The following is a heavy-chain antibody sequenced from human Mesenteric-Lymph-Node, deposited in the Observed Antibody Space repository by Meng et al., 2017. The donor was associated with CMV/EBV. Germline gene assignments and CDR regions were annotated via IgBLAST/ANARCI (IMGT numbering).Heavy chain of an antibody. J-gene: IGHJ5*01. CDR2: AYYSGYN. Sequence: SVGNELYYWNWVRQRPGKGMEWIGLAYYSGYNYYNPSLESRVSISLDTSSNEFSLKLSSMTDEDTAVYYCAREDRRDQYGHRNWFDSWGQGTLVTVSS. CDR3: AREDRRDQYGHRNWFDS. D-gene: IGHD4-17*01. CDR1: SVGNELYY. V-gene: IGHV4-30-4*01.